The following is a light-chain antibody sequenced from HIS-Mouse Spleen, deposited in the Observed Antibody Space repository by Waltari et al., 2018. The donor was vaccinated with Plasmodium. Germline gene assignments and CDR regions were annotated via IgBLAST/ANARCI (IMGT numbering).Light chain of an antibody. V-gene: IGLV2-23*01. CDR2: EGS. Sequence: SALTQPATASSSPRQPIIISRTVPSTDVACYNPVSWYQHHPGKAPKLMIYEGSKRPSGVSNRFSGSKSGNTASLTISGLQAEDEADYYCCSYAGSSTWVFGGGTKLTVL. CDR1: STDVACYNP. CDR3: CSYAGSSTWV. J-gene: IGLJ3*02.